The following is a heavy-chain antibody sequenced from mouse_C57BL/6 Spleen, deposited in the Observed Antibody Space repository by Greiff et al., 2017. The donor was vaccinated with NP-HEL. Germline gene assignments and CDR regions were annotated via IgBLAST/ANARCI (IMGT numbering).Heavy chain of an antibody. CDR2: IDPENGYT. D-gene: IGHD1-1*02. Sequence: VQLQQPGAELVRPGASVKLSCTASGYTINDDYMHWVKQRPEQGLEWIGWIDPENGYTEYAPKFQGKATITADTSSNTAYLQLSSLTSEDAAVYDCTTKNYGYGYFDDWGKGTTVTVSS. J-gene: IGHJ1*03. V-gene: IGHV14-4*01. CDR1: GYTINDDY. CDR3: TTKNYGYGYFDD.